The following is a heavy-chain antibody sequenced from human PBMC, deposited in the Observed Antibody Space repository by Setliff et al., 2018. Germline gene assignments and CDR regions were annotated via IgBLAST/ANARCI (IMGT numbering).Heavy chain of an antibody. Sequence: ASVKVSCKVSGYTLTELSMHWVQQAPGKGLEWMGLIDPEDDETMYAEKFQGGISITADTSTDTAYMELSSLRSEDTAMYYCARAIPPEVPTGPYYMDVWGKGTTVTVSS. D-gene: IGHD1-1*01. CDR3: ARAIPPEVPTGPYYMDV. CDR2: IDPEDDET. J-gene: IGHJ6*03. V-gene: IGHV1-24*01. CDR1: GYTLTELS.